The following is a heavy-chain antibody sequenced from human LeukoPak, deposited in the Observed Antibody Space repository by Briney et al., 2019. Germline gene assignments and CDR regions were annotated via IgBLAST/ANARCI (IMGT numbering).Heavy chain of an antibody. Sequence: SETLSLTCTVSGGSISSYYWSWIRQPPGKGLEWIGYIYYSGSTNYNPSLKSRVTISVDTSKNQFSLKLSSVTAADTAVYYCARHGYSGYDLGYYAFDIWGQGTMVTVSS. D-gene: IGHD5-12*01. J-gene: IGHJ3*02. CDR1: GGSISSYY. CDR2: IYYSGST. CDR3: ARHGYSGYDLGYYAFDI. V-gene: IGHV4-59*01.